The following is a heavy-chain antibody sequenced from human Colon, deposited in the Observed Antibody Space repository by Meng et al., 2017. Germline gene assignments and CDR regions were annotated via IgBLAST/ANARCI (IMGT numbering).Heavy chain of an antibody. D-gene: IGHD7-27*01. CDR2: IKSKIYAATT. J-gene: IGHJ4*02. Sequence: GESLKISCSVSGFTFGDYAMNWVRQAPGKGLEWLGFIKSKIYAATTEYAASVKGRFTISRDDSKSIAYLEVNNLKTEDTAVYYCVGSRLGTLGVDYWGQGTLVTVSS. CDR1: GFTFGDYA. V-gene: IGHV3-49*04. CDR3: VGSRLGTLGVDY.